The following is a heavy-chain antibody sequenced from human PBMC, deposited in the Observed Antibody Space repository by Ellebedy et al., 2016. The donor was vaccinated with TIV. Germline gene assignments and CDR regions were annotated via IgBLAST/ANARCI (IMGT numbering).Heavy chain of an antibody. J-gene: IGHJ4*02. CDR2: IYYSGST. CDR1: TFSSYA. Sequence: TFSSYAMSWIRQPPGKGLEWIGSIYYSGSTYYNPSLKSRVTISVDTSKNQFSLKLSSVTAADTAVYYCASGIGQPLGTFDYWGQGTLVTVSS. V-gene: IGHV4-39*07. D-gene: IGHD1-26*01. CDR3: ASGIGQPLGTFDY.